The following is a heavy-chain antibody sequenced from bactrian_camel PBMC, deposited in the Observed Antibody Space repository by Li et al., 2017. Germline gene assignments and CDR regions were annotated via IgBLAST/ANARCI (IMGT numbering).Heavy chain of an antibody. CDR3: AADGGGQVASSSGLCRYNFDY. CDR2: IGSDGGT. Sequence: HVQLVESGGGSVQAGGSLRLSCAASGYTYSSYCMGWFRQAPGNECELVSSIGSDGGTYYADSVKGRFTISKDNAKNILYLQMNGLQPEDTSVYHCAADGGGQVASSSGLCRYNFDYAGPGTQVTVS. V-gene: IGHV3-3*01. D-gene: IGHD2*01. J-gene: IGHJ6*01. CDR1: GYTYSSYC.